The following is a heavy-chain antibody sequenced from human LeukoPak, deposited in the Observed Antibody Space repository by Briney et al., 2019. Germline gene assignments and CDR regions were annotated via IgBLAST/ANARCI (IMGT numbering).Heavy chain of an antibody. Sequence: PGGSLRLSCAASGFTFSSYAMSWVRQAPGKGLEWVSAISGSGGSTYYADSVKGRFTISRDNSKNTLYLQMNSLRAEDTAVYYCAKGADGSYTTGYYYMDVWGKGTTVTVSS. D-gene: IGHD1-26*01. CDR2: ISGSGGST. CDR1: GFTFSSYA. J-gene: IGHJ6*03. V-gene: IGHV3-23*01. CDR3: AKGADGSYTTGYYYMDV.